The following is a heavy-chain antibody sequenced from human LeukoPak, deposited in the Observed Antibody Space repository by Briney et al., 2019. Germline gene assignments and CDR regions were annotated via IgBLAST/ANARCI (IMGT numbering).Heavy chain of an antibody. CDR3: TPESVRSQGYYFDSSAYDY. D-gene: IGHD3-22*01. V-gene: IGHV3-15*07. J-gene: IGHJ4*02. CDR1: GFTFSNAW. Sequence: GGSLRLSCAASGFTFSNAWMIWVRQAPGKGLEWVGRIKSKTDGGTTDYAAPVKGRFTISRDDSKNTLYLQMNSLRTEDTAVYYCTPESVRSQGYYFDSSAYDYWGQGTLVTVSS. CDR2: IKSKTDGGTT.